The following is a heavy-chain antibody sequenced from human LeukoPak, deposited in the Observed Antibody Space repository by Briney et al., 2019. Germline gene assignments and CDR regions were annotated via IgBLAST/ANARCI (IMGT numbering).Heavy chain of an antibody. CDR1: GFTFSTYW. J-gene: IGHJ4*02. CDR3: ARDNTPAVDY. V-gene: IGHV3-7*01. Sequence: GGSLRLSCAASGFTFSTYWMNWVRQAPGKGLEWVANMNQGGSARYYVDSVKGRFTISRDNAKNSLYLQMNSLRPEDTAVYYCARDNTPAVDYWGQGTLVTVSS. CDR2: MNQGGSAR. D-gene: IGHD2-2*01.